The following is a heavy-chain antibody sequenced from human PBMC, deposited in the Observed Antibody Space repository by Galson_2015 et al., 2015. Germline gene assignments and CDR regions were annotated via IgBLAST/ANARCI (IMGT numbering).Heavy chain of an antibody. D-gene: IGHD1-20*01. J-gene: IGHJ4*02. CDR3: TRIVTGTTGVGPDY. Sequence: SVRLSCAASGFTFSGSAVHWVRQASGKGLEWVGHIRSKGNNYATAYGASVKGRFTISRDDSKNTAYLQMNSLKTEDTAVYYCTRIVTGTTGVGPDYWGQGTLVTVSS. V-gene: IGHV3-73*01. CDR2: IRSKGNNYAT. CDR1: GFTFSGSA.